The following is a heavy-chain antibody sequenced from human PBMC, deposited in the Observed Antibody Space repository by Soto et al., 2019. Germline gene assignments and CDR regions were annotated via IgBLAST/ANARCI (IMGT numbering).Heavy chain of an antibody. D-gene: IGHD1-1*01. CDR3: AKFDNWNPAY. V-gene: IGHV3-23*01. CDR2: VGPSGAST. J-gene: IGHJ4*02. Sequence: PGGSLRLSCAASGIMFGQYAMSWVRLAPGKGLEWVSVVGPSGASTFYADSVRGRFTISRDNSKNTLYLQMNSLRAEDTAVYYCAKFDNWNPAYWGQGTLVTVSS. CDR1: GIMFGQYA.